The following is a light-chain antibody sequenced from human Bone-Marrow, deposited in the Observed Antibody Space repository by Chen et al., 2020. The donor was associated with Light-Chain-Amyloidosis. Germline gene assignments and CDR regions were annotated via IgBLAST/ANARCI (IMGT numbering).Light chain of an antibody. V-gene: IGLV6-57*01. CDR1: SGSIATNY. CDR2: EDD. J-gene: IGLJ3*02. Sequence: NFMLTQPHSVSESPGKTVIISCTRSSGSIATNYVQWYQQRPGSSPTTVIYEDDQRPSGVPDRFSGGRERSVAAASLTNSGLKPEAGAGYYCQSYEGSSQGVFSGWTKRTVL. CDR3: QSYEGSSQGV.